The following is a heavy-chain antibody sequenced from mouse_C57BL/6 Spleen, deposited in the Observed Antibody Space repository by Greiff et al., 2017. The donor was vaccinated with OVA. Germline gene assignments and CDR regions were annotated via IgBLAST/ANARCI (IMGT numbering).Heavy chain of an antibody. CDR1: GFNIKDDY. CDR2: IDPENGDT. V-gene: IGHV14-4*01. D-gene: IGHD2-5*01. Sequence: VQLQQSGAELVRPGASVKLSCTASGFNIKDDYMHWVKQRPEQGLEWIGWIDPENGDTDYASKFQGKATITADTSSNTAYLQLSSLTSEATAVYYCNLYSKSFWFAYWGQGTLVTVSA. J-gene: IGHJ3*01. CDR3: NLYSKSFWFAY.